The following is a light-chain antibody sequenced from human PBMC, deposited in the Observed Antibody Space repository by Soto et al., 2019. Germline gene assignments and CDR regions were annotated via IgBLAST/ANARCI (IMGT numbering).Light chain of an antibody. CDR3: GTWDSSLNAGV. Sequence: QSVLTQSPSVSVAPGQRVTISCSGGSSNIGKNYVSWYQHLPGTAPQLLIYEDHKRPSGIPDRFSGSKSATSATLGITGLQTGDEADYYCGTWDSSLNAGVFGGGTKLTVL. CDR2: EDH. CDR1: SSNIGKNY. J-gene: IGLJ3*02. V-gene: IGLV1-51*02.